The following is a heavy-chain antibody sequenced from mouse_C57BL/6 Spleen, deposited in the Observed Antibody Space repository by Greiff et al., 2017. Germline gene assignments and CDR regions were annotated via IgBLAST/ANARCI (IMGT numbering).Heavy chain of an antibody. Sequence: VQLQQSGPELVKPGASVKISCKASGYSFTGYYMNWVKQSPEKSLEWIGEINPSTGGTTYNQKFKAKATLTVDKSSSTAYMQLKSLTSEDSAVYYCARRGAQATLAWFAYWGQGTLVTVSA. CDR1: GYSFTGYY. D-gene: IGHD3-2*02. CDR3: ARRGAQATLAWFAY. CDR2: INPSTGGT. J-gene: IGHJ3*01. V-gene: IGHV1-42*01.